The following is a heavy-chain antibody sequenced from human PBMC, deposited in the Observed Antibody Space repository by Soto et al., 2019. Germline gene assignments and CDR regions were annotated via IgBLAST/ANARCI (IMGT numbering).Heavy chain of an antibody. J-gene: IGHJ5*02. CDR2: INPNTGGT. CDR1: GYTFTGYF. V-gene: IGHV1-2*02. D-gene: IGHD2-15*01. Sequence: QVQLVQSGAEVKKPGASVKVSCMASGYTFTGYFIHWVREVPGQGLEYMGWINPNTGGTDYAQKFQGRVTMTRDTSISTVFMEVKRLTSDDTAVYYCARVASWAARDRFDPWGQGTLVTVSS. CDR3: ARVASWAARDRFDP.